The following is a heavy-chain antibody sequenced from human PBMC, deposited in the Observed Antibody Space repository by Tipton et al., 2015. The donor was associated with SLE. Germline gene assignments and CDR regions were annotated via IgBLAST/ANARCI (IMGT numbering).Heavy chain of an antibody. J-gene: IGHJ4*02. CDR1: GDSIREYY. V-gene: IGHV4-59*01. CDR2: IYNSANT. D-gene: IGHD3-22*01. Sequence: GLVKPSETLSLSCSVSGDSIREYYWNWLRQPPGKGLEWIGYIYNSANTNYNPSLKSRATASVDTPKNQISLRLESVTAADTAVYYCARGHLASGYYFDSWGQGTLVTVSS. CDR3: ARGHLASGYYFDS.